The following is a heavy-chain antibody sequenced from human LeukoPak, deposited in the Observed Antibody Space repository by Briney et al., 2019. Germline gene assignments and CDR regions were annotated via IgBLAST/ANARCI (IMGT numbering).Heavy chain of an antibody. CDR3: ARYCTGGTCSVPYYGMDV. D-gene: IGHD2-15*01. CDR1: GFTLSSYA. CDR2: ISGSGGST. J-gene: IGHJ6*02. Sequence: GGSLRLSCAASGFTLSSYAMSWIRQDPGKGLQWVSTISGSGGSTYYADSVKGRFTISRDNSKNTLSLQMNSLRAEEDTAIYYCARYCTGGTCSVPYYGMDVWGQGTTVTVSS. V-gene: IGHV3-23*01.